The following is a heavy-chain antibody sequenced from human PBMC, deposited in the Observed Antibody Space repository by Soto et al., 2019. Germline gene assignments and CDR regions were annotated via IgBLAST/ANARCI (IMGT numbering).Heavy chain of an antibody. V-gene: IGHV3-33*01. CDR1: GFTFSSYG. J-gene: IGHJ6*02. CDR2: IWYDGSNK. CDR3: AGVGLIAARRGGDYYYYGMDV. D-gene: IGHD6-6*01. Sequence: QVQLVESGGGVVQPGRSLRLSCAASGFTFSSYGMHWVRQAPGKGLEWVAVIWYDGSNKYYADSVKGRFTISRDNSKNPLYRQLNSLGAEDPAVYYCAGVGLIAARRGGDYYYYGMDVWGQGTTVTVSS.